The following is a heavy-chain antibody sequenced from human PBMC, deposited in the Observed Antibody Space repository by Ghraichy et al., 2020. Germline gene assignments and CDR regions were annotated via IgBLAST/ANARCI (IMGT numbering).Heavy chain of an antibody. CDR1: GGSISSSSYY. CDR3: ARQGLYDFWSGYYTPRAFDI. J-gene: IGHJ3*02. V-gene: IGHV4-39*01. D-gene: IGHD3-3*01. Sequence: SQTLSLTCTVSGGSISSSSYYWGWIRQPPGKGLEWIGSIYYSGSTYYNPSLKSRVTISVDTSKNQFSLKLSSVTAADTAVYYCARQGLYDFWSGYYTPRAFDIWGQGTMVTVSS. CDR2: IYYSGST.